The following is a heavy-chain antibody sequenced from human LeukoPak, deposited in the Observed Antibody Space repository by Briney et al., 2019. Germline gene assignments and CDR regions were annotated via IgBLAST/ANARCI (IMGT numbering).Heavy chain of an antibody. V-gene: IGHV3-21*01. J-gene: IGHJ4*02. CDR2: ISSGSSYI. CDR1: GFTFSSYS. CDR3: ARDWRLGELSPYYFDY. Sequence: GSLRLSCAASGFTFSSYSMNWVRQAPGKGLEWVSSISSGSSYIYYADSVKGRFTISRDNAKNSLYLQMNSLRAEDTAVYYCARDWRLGELSPYYFDYWGQGTLVTVSS. D-gene: IGHD3-16*02.